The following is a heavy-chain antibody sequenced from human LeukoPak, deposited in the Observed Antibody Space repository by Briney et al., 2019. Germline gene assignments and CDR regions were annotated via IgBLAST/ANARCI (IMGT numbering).Heavy chain of an antibody. CDR3: AKDGRWMLSGYYMDV. J-gene: IGHJ6*03. V-gene: IGHV3-23*01. CDR2: ISGSGGST. CDR1: GFTFSSYA. Sequence: PGGSLRLSCAASGFTFSSYAMSWVRQAPGKGLEWVSAISGSGGSTYYADSVKGRFIISRDNSKNTVYLQINSLRAEDTAVYYCAKDGRWMLSGYYMDVWGKGTTVTISS. D-gene: IGHD2-8*01.